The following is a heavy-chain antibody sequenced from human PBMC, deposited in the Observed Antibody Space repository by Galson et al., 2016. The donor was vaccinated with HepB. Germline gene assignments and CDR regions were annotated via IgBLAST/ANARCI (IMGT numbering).Heavy chain of an antibody. V-gene: IGHV3-48*02. D-gene: IGHD3-16*01. CDR1: GFCFSSYN. Sequence: SLRLSCAASGFCFSSYNMDWVRRAPGKGLEWVSFICWAGETFYYADSVKGRFTISRDNAKNLLYLQMNSLRDEDTAVYYCARDRRHDYAFFDSWGQGTPITVSS. J-gene: IGHJ4*02. CDR2: ICWAGETF. CDR3: ARDRRHDYAFFDS.